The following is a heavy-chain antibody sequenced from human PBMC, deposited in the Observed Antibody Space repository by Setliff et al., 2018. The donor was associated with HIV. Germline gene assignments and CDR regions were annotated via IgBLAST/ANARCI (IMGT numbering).Heavy chain of an antibody. D-gene: IGHD6-13*01. CDR1: DYTFTTYW. Sequence: GESLKISCKAVDYTFTTYWVGWVRQMLGEGLEWMGIIYPEDSNIKYNPSFQNQVTISADKSISTAYLQVHNLKASDTATYYCARRDGRSMNAFEIWGPGTMVTVSS. CDR2: IYPEDSNI. V-gene: IGHV5-51*01. J-gene: IGHJ3*02. CDR3: ARRDGRSMNAFEI.